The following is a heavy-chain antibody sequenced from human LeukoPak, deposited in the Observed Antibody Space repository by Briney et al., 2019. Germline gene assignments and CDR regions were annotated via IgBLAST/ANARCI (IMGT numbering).Heavy chain of an antibody. Sequence: GGSLRLSCAASGFTFDDYAMHWVRQAPGKGLEWVSLISWDGGSTYYADSVKGRFTISRDNSKNSLYLQMNSLRAEDTALYYCAKDAANFWSGYLYYSYYMDVWGKGTTVTVSS. V-gene: IGHV3-43D*03. CDR1: GFTFDDYA. D-gene: IGHD3-3*01. J-gene: IGHJ6*03. CDR3: AKDAANFWSGYLYYSYYMDV. CDR2: ISWDGGST.